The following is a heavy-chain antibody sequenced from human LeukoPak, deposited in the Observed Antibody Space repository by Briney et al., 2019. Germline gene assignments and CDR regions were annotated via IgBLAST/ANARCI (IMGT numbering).Heavy chain of an antibody. D-gene: IGHD1-26*01. V-gene: IGHV3-23*01. CDR2: ISASGGST. CDR1: GFTFNTYS. Sequence: GGSLRLSCATSGFTFNTYSMTWGRQAPGKGLEWVSGISASGGSTYYADSVKGRFTISRDNSKNTLFLQMNSLRAGDTALYYCAKGSGTSRQLFDYWGLGTLVTVSS. CDR3: AKGSGTSRQLFDY. J-gene: IGHJ4*02.